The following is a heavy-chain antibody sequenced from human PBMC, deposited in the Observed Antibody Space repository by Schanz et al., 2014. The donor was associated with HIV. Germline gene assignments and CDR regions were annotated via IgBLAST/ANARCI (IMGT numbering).Heavy chain of an antibody. J-gene: IGHJ5*02. Sequence: QVQLVESGGGVVQPGRSLRLSCAASGFTFRSYGMHWVRQAPGKGLEWVALIWYDGSNKIYADSVKGRFTISRDNSKNTLYLQMNSLRPEDTAVYYCARGQPLVQRGFVPWGQGTLVTVSS. D-gene: IGHD6-13*01. CDR2: IWYDGSNK. CDR1: GFTFRSYG. V-gene: IGHV3-33*01. CDR3: ARGQPLVQRGFVP.